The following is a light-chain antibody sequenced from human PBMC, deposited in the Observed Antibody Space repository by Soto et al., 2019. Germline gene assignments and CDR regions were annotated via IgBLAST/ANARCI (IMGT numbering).Light chain of an antibody. J-gene: IGKJ1*01. CDR1: QSVSSN. CDR2: GAS. CDR3: QQYNNWPRKT. V-gene: IGKV3-15*01. Sequence: EIVMTQSPATLSVSPGERATPSCRASQSVSSNLAWYQQKPGQAPRLLIYGASTRATGIPARFSGSGSGTEFTLTISSLQSEDFAVYYCQQYNNWPRKTFGQGTKVDNK.